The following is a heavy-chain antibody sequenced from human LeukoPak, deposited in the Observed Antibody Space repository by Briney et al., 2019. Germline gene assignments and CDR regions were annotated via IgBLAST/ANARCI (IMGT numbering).Heavy chain of an antibody. J-gene: IGHJ4*02. CDR1: GYRFINYW. Sequence: GEPLKISCKASGYRFINYWIAWVRQMPGKGLEWVGMVYPGESETRYSPSFQGQVTVSADKSVDTAYLQWSRLKASDTAMYYCARLSLDCTGGTCLDLDSWGQGTLVTISS. D-gene: IGHD2-8*02. CDR3: ARLSLDCTGGTCLDLDS. V-gene: IGHV5-51*01. CDR2: VYPGESET.